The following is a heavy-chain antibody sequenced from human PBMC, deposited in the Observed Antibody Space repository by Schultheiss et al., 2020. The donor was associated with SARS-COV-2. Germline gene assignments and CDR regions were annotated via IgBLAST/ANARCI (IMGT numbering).Heavy chain of an antibody. CDR2: MNPNSGNK. CDR1: GYTFTSYD. V-gene: IGHV1-8*03. J-gene: IGHJ6*02. Sequence: ASVKVSCKASGYTFTSYDINWVRQATGQGLEWMGWMNPNSGNKGYAQKFQGRVTITRNTSISTAYMEVSSLRSEDTAVYYCARGGQQLAHYYYYGMDVWGQGTTVTVSS. D-gene: IGHD6-13*01. CDR3: ARGGQQLAHYYYYGMDV.